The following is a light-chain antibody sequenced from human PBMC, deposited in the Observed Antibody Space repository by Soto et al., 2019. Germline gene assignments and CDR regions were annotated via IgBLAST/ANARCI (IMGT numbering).Light chain of an antibody. V-gene: IGLV1-47*02. Sequence: QSVLTQPPSASGTPGQRVTISCSGSSSNLGSNYVYWYQQLPGTAPKLLIYSNNQRPSGVPDRFSGSKSGTSASLAISGLRSEDEADYYCAAWDDSLSAGVFGGGTKLTVL. CDR3: AAWDDSLSAGV. CDR1: SSNLGSNY. J-gene: IGLJ3*02. CDR2: SNN.